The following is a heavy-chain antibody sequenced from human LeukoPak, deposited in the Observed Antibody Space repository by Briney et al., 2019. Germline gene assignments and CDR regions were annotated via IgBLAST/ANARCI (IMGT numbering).Heavy chain of an antibody. D-gene: IGHD6-13*01. CDR3: ARDQGRPPAAGFDY. CDR1: GDSVSSNSAA. J-gene: IGHJ4*02. V-gene: IGHV6-1*01. Sequence: SQTLSLTCAISGDSVSSNSAAWNWIRQSPSGGLEWLGRTYYRSKWYNDFAVSVRGRISINPDTSKNQFSLQLSSVTPEDTAVYYCARDQGRPPAAGFDYWGRGALVTVSS. CDR2: TYYRSKWYN.